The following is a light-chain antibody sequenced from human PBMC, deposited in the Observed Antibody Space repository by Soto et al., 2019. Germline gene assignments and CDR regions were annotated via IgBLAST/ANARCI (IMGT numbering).Light chain of an antibody. CDR2: GAS. J-gene: IGKJ1*01. CDR1: QSVSSSY. CDR3: QQYGSSPPWT. V-gene: IGKV3-20*01. Sequence: EIALTQCPGTLSLSPGERATLSCRASQSVSSSYLAWYQQKPGQAPRLLIYGASSRATGIPDRFSGSGSGTDFTLTISRLEPEDFAVYYCQQYGSSPPWTFGQGTKVEIK.